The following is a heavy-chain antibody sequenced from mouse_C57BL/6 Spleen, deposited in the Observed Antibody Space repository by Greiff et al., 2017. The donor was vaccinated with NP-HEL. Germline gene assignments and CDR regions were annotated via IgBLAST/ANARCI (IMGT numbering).Heavy chain of an antibody. V-gene: IGHV1-26*01. CDR3: ARGRFQGYFDY. J-gene: IGHJ2*01. Sequence: EVQLQQSGPELVKPGASVKISCKASGYTFTDYYMSWVKQSHGKSLEWIGDINPNNGGTSYNQKFKGNATLTVDKSSSTAYMELRSLTSEDSAVYYCARGRFQGYFDYWGQGTTLTVSS. CDR2: INPNNGGT. CDR1: GYTFTDYY.